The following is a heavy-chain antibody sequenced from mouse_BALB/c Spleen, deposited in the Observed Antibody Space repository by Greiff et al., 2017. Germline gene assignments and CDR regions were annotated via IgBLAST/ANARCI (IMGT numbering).Heavy chain of an antibody. Sequence: EVHLVESGGGLVQPGGSRKLSCAASGFTFSSFGMHWVRQAPEKGLEWVAYISSGSSTIYYADTVKGRFTISRDNPKNTLFLQMTSLRSEDTAMYYCATMITTGYFDYWGQGTTLTVSS. J-gene: IGHJ2*01. CDR3: ATMITTGYFDY. CDR2: ISSGSSTI. CDR1: GFTFSSFG. V-gene: IGHV5-17*02. D-gene: IGHD2-4*01.